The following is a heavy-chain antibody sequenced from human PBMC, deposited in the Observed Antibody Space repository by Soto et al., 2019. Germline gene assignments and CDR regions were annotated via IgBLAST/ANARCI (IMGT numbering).Heavy chain of an antibody. D-gene: IGHD3-22*01. CDR2: IIPIFGTA. V-gene: IGHV1-69*13. CDR3: ARGVDSSGYYNYYGMDV. Sequence: GASVKVSCKASGGTFSSYAISWVRQAPGQGLEWMGGIIPIFGTANYAQKFQGRVTITADESTSTAYMELSSLRSEDTAVYYCARGVDSSGYYNYYGMDVWGQGXTVTVSS. J-gene: IGHJ6*02. CDR1: GGTFSSYA.